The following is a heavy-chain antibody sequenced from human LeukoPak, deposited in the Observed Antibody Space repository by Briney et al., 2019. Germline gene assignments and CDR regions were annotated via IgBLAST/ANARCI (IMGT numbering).Heavy chain of an antibody. D-gene: IGHD5-12*01. Sequence: GGSLRLACTVSEFTVSSNSMSWVRQAPAKGLEWVSCIYSGGNTHYSDSVKGRFTISRDNSKNTLFLQMNSLRAEDTAVYYCAKVSSGYDSAYYYYYYMDVWGKGTTVTVSS. CDR3: AKVSSGYDSAYYYYYYMDV. CDR2: IYSGGNT. V-gene: IGHV3-53*01. J-gene: IGHJ6*03. CDR1: EFTVSSNS.